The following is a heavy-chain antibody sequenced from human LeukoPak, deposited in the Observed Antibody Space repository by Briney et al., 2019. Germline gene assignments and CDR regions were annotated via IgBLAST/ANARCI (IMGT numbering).Heavy chain of an antibody. CDR1: GGSISSGSYY. CDR2: INTGGST. Sequence: SETLSLTCTVSGGSISSGSYYWTWIRQPAGKGLEWIGRINTGGSTNYNPSLKSRVTISVDTSKNQFSLKLNSVTAADTAVYYCARGSPIAVYFDYWGQGTLVTVSS. D-gene: IGHD6-19*01. V-gene: IGHV4-61*02. J-gene: IGHJ4*02. CDR3: ARGSPIAVYFDY.